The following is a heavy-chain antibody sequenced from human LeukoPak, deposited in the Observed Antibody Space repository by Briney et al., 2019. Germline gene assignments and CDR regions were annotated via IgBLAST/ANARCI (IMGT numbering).Heavy chain of an antibody. J-gene: IGHJ4*02. CDR1: GYTFTSYG. D-gene: IGHD5-24*01. CDR3: ARGGSRVTTINIIDY. CDR2: IRVYNGDT. V-gene: IGHV1-18*01. Sequence: ASVKVSCKPSGYTFTSYGISWVRQAPGQGLEWMGWIRVYNGDTNYAQKFKGRVTMTTDTSINTAYMELRSLGSDDTAVYYCARGGSRVTTINIIDYWGQGTLVTVSS.